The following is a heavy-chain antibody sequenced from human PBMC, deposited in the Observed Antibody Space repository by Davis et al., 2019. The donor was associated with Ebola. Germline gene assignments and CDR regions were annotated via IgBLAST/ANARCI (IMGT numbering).Heavy chain of an antibody. Sequence: ASVKVSCKASGYTFTSYGISWVRQAPGQGLEWMGIINPSGGSTSYAQKFQGRVTMTRDTSTSTVYMELSSLRAEDTAVYYCARDESAVVIPWGYFDYWGQGTLVTVSS. CDR1: GYTFTSYG. CDR3: ARDESAVVIPWGYFDY. V-gene: IGHV1-46*01. D-gene: IGHD3-22*01. CDR2: INPSGGST. J-gene: IGHJ4*02.